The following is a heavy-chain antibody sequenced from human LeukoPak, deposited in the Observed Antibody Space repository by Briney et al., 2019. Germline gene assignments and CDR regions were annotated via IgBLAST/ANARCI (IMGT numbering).Heavy chain of an antibody. CDR2: INPNSGGT. D-gene: IGHD3-16*02. V-gene: IGHV1-2*04. CDR3: ARGGVGDYVWGSYRYTFDY. Sequence: ASVKVSCKASRYTFTGYYMHWVRQAPGQGLEWMGWINPNSGGTNYAQKFQGWVTMTRGTSISTAYMELSRLRSDDTAVYYCARGGVGDYVWGSYRYTFDYWGQGTLVTVSS. J-gene: IGHJ4*02. CDR1: RYTFTGYY.